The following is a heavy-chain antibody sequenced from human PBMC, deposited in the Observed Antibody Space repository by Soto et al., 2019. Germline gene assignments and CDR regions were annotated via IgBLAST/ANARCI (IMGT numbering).Heavy chain of an antibody. D-gene: IGHD6-13*01. V-gene: IGHV4-4*02. CDR1: GASISNTNW. CDR3: AIPGAGDFDY. Sequence: QVQLQESGPGLVEPSGTLSPTCAVSGASISNTNWWSWVRQPPGKGLEWIGEIYHSGTTNCDPSLKSRVTISVDKSKNQFSLKLSSVTAADTAVYYCAIPGAGDFDYWGQGTLVTVSS. CDR2: IYHSGTT. J-gene: IGHJ4*02.